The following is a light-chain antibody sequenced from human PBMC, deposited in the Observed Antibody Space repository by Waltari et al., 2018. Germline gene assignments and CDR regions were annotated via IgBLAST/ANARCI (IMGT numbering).Light chain of an antibody. CDR2: AKN. CDR1: SLRTYY. Sequence: SSELTQDPAVSVALGQTVRITCQGASLRTYYVSWFHQKPGQAPALVIYAKNNRPSGIPDRFPASSPGSTASLTLIGAQAEEEADYYCHSRDSSGNVLICVGTKLTVV. V-gene: IGLV3-19*01. CDR3: HSRDSSGNVL. J-gene: IGLJ2*01.